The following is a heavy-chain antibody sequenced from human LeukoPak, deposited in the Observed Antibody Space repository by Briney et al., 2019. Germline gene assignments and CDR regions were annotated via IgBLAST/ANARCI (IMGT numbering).Heavy chain of an antibody. J-gene: IGHJ4*02. CDR1: XGXISXHY. Sequence: PAEXXXLTCXXSXGXISXHYXXWIRQPPGKGLEWMGYIYYSGSTNYNPSLKSGGTISVDTSKNQFSLKLSSVTAADTAVYYCAREPGGSYYGTFDYWGQGTLVTVSS. V-gene: IGHV4-59*11. CDR2: IYYSGST. CDR3: AREPGGSYYGTFDY. D-gene: IGHD1-26*01.